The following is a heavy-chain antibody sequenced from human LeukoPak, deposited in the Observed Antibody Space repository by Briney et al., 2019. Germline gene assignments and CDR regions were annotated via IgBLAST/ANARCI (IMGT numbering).Heavy chain of an antibody. CDR1: GDSVSSNSAA. CDR3: AREGESRGYSGYDPLDY. CDR2: TYYRSKWYN. J-gene: IGHJ4*02. Sequence: SQTLSLTCAISGDSVSSNSAAWNWIRQSPSRGLEWLGRTYYRSKWYNDYAVSVKSRITISPDTSKNQFSLQLNSVTPEDTAVYYCAREGESRGYSGYDPLDYWGQGTLVTVSS. D-gene: IGHD5-12*01. V-gene: IGHV6-1*01.